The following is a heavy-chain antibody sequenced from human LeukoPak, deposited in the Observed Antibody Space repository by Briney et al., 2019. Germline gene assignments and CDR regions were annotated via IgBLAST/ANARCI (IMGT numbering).Heavy chain of an antibody. CDR3: AKLGALFDY. Sequence: LAGGSLRPSCAASGFTFSNYDMSWVRQAPGKGLEWVSGISGRGGSTDYADSVKGRFTISRDNSKNTLYLQMNTLRAEDTAVYYCAKLGALFDYWGQGTLVTVSP. V-gene: IGHV3-23*01. J-gene: IGHJ4*02. D-gene: IGHD7-27*01. CDR1: GFTFSNYD. CDR2: ISGRGGST.